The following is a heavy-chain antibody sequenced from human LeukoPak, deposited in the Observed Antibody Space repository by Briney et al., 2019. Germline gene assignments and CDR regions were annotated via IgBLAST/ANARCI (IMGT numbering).Heavy chain of an antibody. Sequence: GGSLRLSCAASGFTFSSYGMHWVRQAPGKGLEWVAFIRYDGSNKYYADSVKGRFTISRDNSKNTLYLQMNSLRAEDTAVYYCAKARTVAGPYFDYWGQGTLVTVSS. V-gene: IGHV3-30*02. D-gene: IGHD6-19*01. CDR3: AKARTVAGPYFDY. CDR2: IRYDGSNK. CDR1: GFTFSSYG. J-gene: IGHJ4*02.